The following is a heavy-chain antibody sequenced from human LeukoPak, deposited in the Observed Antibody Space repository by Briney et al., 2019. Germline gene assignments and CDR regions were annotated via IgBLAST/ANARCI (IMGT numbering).Heavy chain of an antibody. Sequence: GGSLRLSCAASGFTFSSYAMSWVRQAPGKGLEWVSGISGSGGSTYYADSVKGRFTISRDNSKNTLYLQMNSLRAEDTAVYYCARHASYYDSSGYYPFDPWGQGTLVTVSS. CDR3: ARHASYYDSSGYYPFDP. CDR1: GFTFSSYA. D-gene: IGHD3-22*01. CDR2: ISGSGGST. V-gene: IGHV3-23*01. J-gene: IGHJ5*02.